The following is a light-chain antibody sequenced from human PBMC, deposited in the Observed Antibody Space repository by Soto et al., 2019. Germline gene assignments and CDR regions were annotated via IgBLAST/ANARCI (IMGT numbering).Light chain of an antibody. V-gene: IGKV3-20*01. CDR1: QSVSSTY. CDR3: QQYGRSPPFT. Sequence: IVLTQSPGTLSLSPGERATLSCRASQSVSSTYIAWYQQNPGQAPRLLIYGASSRPTGIPDRFSGSGSGTDFTLTISRLEPEDFAVYFCQQYGRSPPFTFGQGTKVEIK. CDR2: GAS. J-gene: IGKJ2*01.